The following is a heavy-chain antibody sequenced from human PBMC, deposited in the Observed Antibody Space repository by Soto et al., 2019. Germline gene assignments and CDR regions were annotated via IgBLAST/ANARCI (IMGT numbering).Heavy chain of an antibody. Sequence: QVQLQKSGPGLVKPSQTLSLTCTVSGGSISSGGYYWSWIRQHPGKGLEWIGYIYYSGSTYYNPSLKSRVTISVDTSKNQFSLKLSSVTAADTAVYYCARGGLWFGESNTQPSNDYWGQGTLVTVSS. CDR2: IYYSGST. D-gene: IGHD3-10*01. V-gene: IGHV4-31*03. CDR1: GGSISSGGYY. CDR3: ARGGLWFGESNTQPSNDY. J-gene: IGHJ4*02.